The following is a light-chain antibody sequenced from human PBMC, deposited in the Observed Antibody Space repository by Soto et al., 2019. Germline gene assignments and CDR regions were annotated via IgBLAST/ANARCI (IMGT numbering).Light chain of an antibody. V-gene: IGKV3-20*01. CDR2: GAS. J-gene: IGKJ4*01. CDR3: HQFGSSPLT. CDR1: QSLSSNY. Sequence: EIVLTQSPGTLSLSPGQRATLSCRASQSLSSNYLAWYQQKPGLAPRLLIYGASSRATGIPDRFSGSASGTDFTLSISRLEPEDFAVYYCHQFGSSPLTFGGGTKVEIK.